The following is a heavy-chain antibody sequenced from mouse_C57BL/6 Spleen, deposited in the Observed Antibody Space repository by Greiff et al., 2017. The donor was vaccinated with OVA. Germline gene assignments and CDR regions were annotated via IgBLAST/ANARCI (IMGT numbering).Heavy chain of an antibody. J-gene: IGHJ2*01. CDR3: ARGGTGDY. V-gene: IGHV1-26*01. Sequence: EVQLQQSGPELVKPGASVKISCKASGYTFTDYYMNWVKQSHGKSLEWIGDINPNNGGTSYNQKFKGKATLTVDKSSSTAYMEIRSLTSEDSAVYYCARGGTGDYWGQGTTLTVSS. CDR2: INPNNGGT. D-gene: IGHD4-1*01. CDR1: GYTFTDYY.